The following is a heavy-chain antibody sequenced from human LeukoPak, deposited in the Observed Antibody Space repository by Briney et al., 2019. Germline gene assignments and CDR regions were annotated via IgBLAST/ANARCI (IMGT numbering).Heavy chain of an antibody. Sequence: ASETLSLTCTVSGGSISSGGYYWSWIRQHPGKGLEWIGYIYYSGSTYYNPSLKSRVTISVDTSKNQFSLKLSSVTAADTAVYYCAREKVEDIVVVPAAQDYYYYYYMDVWGKGTTVTVSS. V-gene: IGHV4-31*03. D-gene: IGHD2-2*01. CDR3: AREKVEDIVVVPAAQDYYYYYYMDV. CDR2: IYYSGST. J-gene: IGHJ6*03. CDR1: GGSISSGGYY.